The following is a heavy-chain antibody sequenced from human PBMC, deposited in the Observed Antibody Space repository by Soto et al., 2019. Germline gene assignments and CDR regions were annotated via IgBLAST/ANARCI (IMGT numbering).Heavy chain of an antibody. J-gene: IGHJ4*02. CDR3: ARPGRSYGSDY. CDR2: IYYSGST. Sequence: SETLSLTCTVSGGSISSYYWSWIRQPPGKGLEWIGYIYYSGSTNYNPSLKSRVTISVDTSKNQFSLKLSSVTAADTAVYYCARPGRSYGSDYWGQGTLVTVSS. V-gene: IGHV4-59*08. CDR1: GGSISSYY. D-gene: IGHD1-26*01.